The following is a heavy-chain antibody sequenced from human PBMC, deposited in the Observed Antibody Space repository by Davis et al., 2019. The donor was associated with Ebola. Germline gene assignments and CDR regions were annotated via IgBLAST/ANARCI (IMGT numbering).Heavy chain of an antibody. CDR2: IYYSGST. Sequence: SETLSLTCTVSGGSISSSSYYWGWIRQPPGKGLEWIGSIYYSGSTYYNPSLKSRVTISVDTSKNQFSLKLSSVTAADTAVYYCARHSIIFYYGMDVWGQGTTVTVSS. CDR3: ARHSIIFYYGMDV. D-gene: IGHD1-14*01. CDR1: GGSISSSSYY. V-gene: IGHV4-39*01. J-gene: IGHJ6*02.